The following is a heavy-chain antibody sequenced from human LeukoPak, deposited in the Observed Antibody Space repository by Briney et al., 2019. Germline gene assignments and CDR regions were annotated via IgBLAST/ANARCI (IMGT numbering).Heavy chain of an antibody. D-gene: IGHD3-10*01. Sequence: PGGSLRLSCAASGFTFSSYEMNWVRQAPGKGLEWISYISSSGSTIYYADSVKGRFTISRDNPKNSLYLQMNSLRAGDTAVYYCARFPGADYFDYWGQGTLVTVSS. V-gene: IGHV3-48*03. J-gene: IGHJ4*02. CDR2: ISSSGSTI. CDR1: GFTFSSYE. CDR3: ARFPGADYFDY.